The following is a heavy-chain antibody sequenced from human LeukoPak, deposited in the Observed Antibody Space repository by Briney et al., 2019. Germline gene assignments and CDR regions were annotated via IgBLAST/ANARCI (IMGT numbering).Heavy chain of an antibody. Sequence: GGSLRLSCAASGFTFSSSWMTWVRQAPGKGLEWVANIKPDGNDQYYVDSVKGRFTISRDNAENSLYLQMNSLRAEDTAVYYCAKEYPNGILRYFDWLSHYFDYWGQGTLVTVSS. CDR1: GFTFSSSW. CDR3: AKEYPNGILRYFDWLSHYFDY. V-gene: IGHV3-7*01. D-gene: IGHD3-9*01. J-gene: IGHJ4*02. CDR2: IKPDGNDQ.